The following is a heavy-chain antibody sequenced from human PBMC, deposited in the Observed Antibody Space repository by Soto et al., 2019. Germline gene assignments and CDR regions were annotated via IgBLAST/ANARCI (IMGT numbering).Heavy chain of an antibody. Sequence: SETLSLTCTVSGGSISSSSYYWGWIRQPPGKGLEWIGSIYYSGSTYYNPSLKSRVTISVDTSKNQFSLKLSSVTAADTAVYYCARNSGSYFWEWFDPWGQGTLVTVSS. J-gene: IGHJ5*02. CDR1: GGSISSSSYY. D-gene: IGHD1-26*01. CDR3: ARNSGSYFWEWFDP. V-gene: IGHV4-39*01. CDR2: IYYSGST.